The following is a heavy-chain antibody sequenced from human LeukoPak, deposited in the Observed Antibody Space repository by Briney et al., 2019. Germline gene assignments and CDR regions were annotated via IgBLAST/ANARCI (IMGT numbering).Heavy chain of an antibody. D-gene: IGHD3-10*01. Sequence: PSETLSLTCTVSGVSVSSGSYYWSCIRQPPGKGLEWLGYIYYSGSTNYNPSLKRRVPISVDTSKTQFSLKLCSVTAADTAVYYCARENLWFVELVPFDPWGQGTLVTVSS. CDR3: ARENLWFVELVPFDP. V-gene: IGHV4-61*01. CDR2: IYYSGST. J-gene: IGHJ5*02. CDR1: GVSVSSGSYY.